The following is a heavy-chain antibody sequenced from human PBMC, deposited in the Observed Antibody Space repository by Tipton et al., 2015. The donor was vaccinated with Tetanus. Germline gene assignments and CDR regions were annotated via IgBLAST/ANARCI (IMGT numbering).Heavy chain of an antibody. CDR1: GVSMIDSY. J-gene: IGHJ5*02. Sequence: TLSLTCTVSGVSMIDSYWNWIRQPAGKGLEWIGRIYSSGTTNYDPSLRGRVTISIDTSKNRFSLKLDSVTAADTAIYYCARALKQGANWFDPWGQGTLVTVSS. CDR2: IYSSGTT. CDR3: ARALKQGANWFDP. V-gene: IGHV4-4*07. D-gene: IGHD3-16*01.